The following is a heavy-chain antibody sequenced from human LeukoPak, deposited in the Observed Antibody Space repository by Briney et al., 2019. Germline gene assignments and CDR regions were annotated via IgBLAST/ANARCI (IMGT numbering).Heavy chain of an antibody. J-gene: IGHJ4*02. CDR3: ARLGDGYTAAGY. V-gene: IGHV4-34*01. CDR2: INHSGST. CDR1: GGSFSGYY. Sequence: SETLSLTCAVYGGSFSGYYWSWIRPPPGKGLEWVGEINHSGSTNYNPSLKSRVTTSVDTSKNQFSLKLSSVTAADTAVYYCARLGDGYTAAGYWGQGTLVTVSS. D-gene: IGHD5-24*01.